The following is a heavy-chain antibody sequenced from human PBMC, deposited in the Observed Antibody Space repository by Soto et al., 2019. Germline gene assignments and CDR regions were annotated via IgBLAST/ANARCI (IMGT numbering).Heavy chain of an antibody. D-gene: IGHD3-22*01. CDR1: GYTFTSYA. Sequence: ASVKVSCKASGYTFTSYAMHWVRQAPGQRLEWMGWINAGNGNTKYSQKFQGRVTITRDTSASTAYMELSSLRSEDTAVYYCARDLRYYDSSGYSEPSFDYWGQGTLVTSPQ. CDR2: INAGNGNT. V-gene: IGHV1-3*01. J-gene: IGHJ4*02. CDR3: ARDLRYYDSSGYSEPSFDY.